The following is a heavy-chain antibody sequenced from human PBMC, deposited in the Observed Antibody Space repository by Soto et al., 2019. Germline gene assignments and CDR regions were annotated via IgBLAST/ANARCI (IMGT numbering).Heavy chain of an antibody. J-gene: IGHJ5*01. CDR1: GDSISTVDYF. V-gene: IGHV4-30-4*01. D-gene: IGHD2-15*01. CDR3: AXGRYCLTGRCFPNWFDS. CDR2: IYKSTTT. Sequence: SATLSLTCSVSGDSISTVDYFWAWIRQPPGQALEYIGYIYKSTTTYYNPSFESRVAISLDTSKSQFSLTVTSVTAADTAVYFCAXGRYCLTGRCFPNWFDSWGQGTLVTVSS.